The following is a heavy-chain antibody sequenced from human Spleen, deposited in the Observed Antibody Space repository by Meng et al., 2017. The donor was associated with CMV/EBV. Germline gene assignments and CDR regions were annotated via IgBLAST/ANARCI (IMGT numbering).Heavy chain of an antibody. J-gene: IGHJ4*02. V-gene: IGHV1-69*02. CDR2: IIPILGIA. Sequence: KVSYRASGGTFSSYTISWVRQAPGQGLEWVGRIIPILGIAKYAQKFHGRVTITADKSTSTAYMELSSLRSEDTAVYYCARGGRYFDYWGQGTLVTVSS. CDR1: GGTFSSYT. CDR3: ARGGRYFDY.